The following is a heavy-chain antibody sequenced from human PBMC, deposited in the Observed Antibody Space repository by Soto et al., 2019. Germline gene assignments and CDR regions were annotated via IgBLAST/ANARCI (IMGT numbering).Heavy chain of an antibody. J-gene: IGHJ5*02. D-gene: IGHD3-10*01. V-gene: IGHV3-23*01. Sequence: HPGGSLRLSCAASGFTFGTTDMSWVRQAPGEGLEWVSTIDGSGGITYYADSVKGRFTISRDNSRNTVYLQMNSLRGDDTALYYCVKNSGWFNTRGQGALVTVSS. CDR1: GFTFGTTD. CDR3: VKNSGWFNT. CDR2: IDGSGGIT.